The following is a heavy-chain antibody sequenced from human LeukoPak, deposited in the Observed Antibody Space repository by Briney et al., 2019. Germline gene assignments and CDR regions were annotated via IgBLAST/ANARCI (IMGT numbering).Heavy chain of an antibody. V-gene: IGHV1-69*05. Sequence: SVTVSCKASGGTFSSYAISWVRQAPGQGLEWMGGIIPIFGTANYAQKFQGRVTITTDESTSTAYMELSSLRSEDTAVYYCARGANWGSLYYFDYWGQGTLVTVSS. CDR1: GGTFSSYA. D-gene: IGHD7-27*01. CDR2: IIPIFGTA. CDR3: ARGANWGSLYYFDY. J-gene: IGHJ4*02.